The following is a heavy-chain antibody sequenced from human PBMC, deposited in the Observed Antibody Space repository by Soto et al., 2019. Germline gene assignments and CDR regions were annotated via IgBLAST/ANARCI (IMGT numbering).Heavy chain of an antibody. J-gene: IGHJ4*02. CDR1: GDTFNSYV. D-gene: IGHD5-18*01. Sequence: QVQLVQSGAEVKKPGSSVKVSCKASGDTFNSYVITWVRQAPGQGLEWLGGIITAFGTTSYAKNLQDRLTITADAAAPTDHMELSSLTSDEKAMYYCTRSNGYTFDGSLENWGKGTLVAVSS. CDR2: IITAFGTT. V-gene: IGHV1-69*01. CDR3: TRSNGYTFDGSLEN.